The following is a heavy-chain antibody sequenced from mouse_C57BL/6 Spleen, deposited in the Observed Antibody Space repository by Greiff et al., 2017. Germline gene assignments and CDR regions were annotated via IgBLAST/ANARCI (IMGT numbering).Heavy chain of an antibody. Sequence: VQGVESGPGLVQPSQRLSITCTVSGFSLTSYGVHWVRQSPGKGLEWLGVIWRGGSTDYNAAFMSRLSITKDNSKSQVFFKMNSLQADDTAIYYWAKRGDGFYFDYWGQGTTLTVSS. CDR3: AKRGDGFYFDY. D-gene: IGHD2-3*01. V-gene: IGHV2-5*01. CDR1: GFSLTSYG. CDR2: IWRGGST. J-gene: IGHJ2*01.